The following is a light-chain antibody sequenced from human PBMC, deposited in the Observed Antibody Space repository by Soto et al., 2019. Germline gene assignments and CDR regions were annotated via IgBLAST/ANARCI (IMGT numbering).Light chain of an antibody. CDR2: RAS. CDR1: QTITNF. CDR3: QQYNNWRT. J-gene: IGKJ1*01. V-gene: IGKV1-5*03. Sequence: DVQICQSPSTLSAFVGDSVAITCRASQTITNFLAWYQQKPGKAPKLLFYRASNLEGGVPSRFSGGGSGTEFTLTISSLQSEDFAAYYCQQYNNWRTFGQGTKVDIK.